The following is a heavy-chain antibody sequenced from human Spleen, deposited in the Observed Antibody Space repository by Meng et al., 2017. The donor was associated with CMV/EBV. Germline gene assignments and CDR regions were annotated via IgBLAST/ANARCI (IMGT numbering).Heavy chain of an antibody. V-gene: IGHV3-9*01. CDR2: ISWNSGSI. CDR1: GFTFDDYA. Sequence: GGSLRLSCAASGFTFDDYAMHWVRQAPGKGLEWVSGISWNSGSIGYADSVKGRFTISRDNAKNSLYLQMNSLRAEDTALYYCAKSLALVRGWFDPWGQGTLVTVSS. CDR3: AKSLALVRGWFDP. D-gene: IGHD6-13*01. J-gene: IGHJ5*02.